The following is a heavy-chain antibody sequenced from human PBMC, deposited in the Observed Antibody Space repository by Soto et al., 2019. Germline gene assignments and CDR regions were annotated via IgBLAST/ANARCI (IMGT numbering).Heavy chain of an antibody. J-gene: IGHJ4*02. V-gene: IGHV3-33*01. CDR3: ARDNPQISAVPDVCDY. CDR1: GFTFSSYG. Sequence: QVQLVESGGGVVQPGRSLRLSCAASGFTFSSYGMHWVRQAPGKGLEWVAVIWDDGSNKYYADSVKGRFTISRDNSKNTLYLQMNSLRAEDTAVYYCARDNPQISAVPDVCDYWCQGTLVTFSS. D-gene: IGHD3-16*01. CDR2: IWDDGSNK.